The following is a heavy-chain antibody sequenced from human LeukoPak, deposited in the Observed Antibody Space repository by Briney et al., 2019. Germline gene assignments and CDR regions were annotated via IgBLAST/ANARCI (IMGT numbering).Heavy chain of an antibody. V-gene: IGHV3-66*01. D-gene: IGHD4-11*01. J-gene: IGHJ5*02. CDR1: GLTVSSDY. CDR2: INSGGTT. Sequence: GGSLRLSCAASGLTVSSDYMIWVRQTPGKGLDWVSVINSGGTTHYPDSVKGRFTISRDNSKNTVFLQMDSLRADDSAVYYCARVYSNFWFDPWGQGTLVTVSS. CDR3: ARVYSNFWFDP.